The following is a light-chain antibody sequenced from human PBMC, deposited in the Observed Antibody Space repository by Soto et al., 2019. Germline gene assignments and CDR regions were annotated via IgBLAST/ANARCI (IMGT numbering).Light chain of an antibody. CDR1: QRVTSNY. CDR2: GAS. V-gene: IGKV3-20*01. Sequence: EIVLTQSPDTLSLSPGEGATLSCRASQRVTSNYLAWYQQKPGQAPRLLIYGASRRATGIPDRFSGSGAGTEFTLTISRVEPEDFAVYYCQHYVGSPPYTFDQGTKLEVK. CDR3: QHYVGSPPYT. J-gene: IGKJ2*01.